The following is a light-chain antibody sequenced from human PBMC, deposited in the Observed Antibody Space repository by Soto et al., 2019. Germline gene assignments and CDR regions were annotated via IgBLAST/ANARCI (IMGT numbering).Light chain of an antibody. J-gene: IGLJ1*01. V-gene: IGLV2-14*01. CDR2: EVS. CDR1: TSDVGGYNY. Sequence: QSVLTQPASVSGSPGQSITISYTGTTSDVGGYNYVSWYQQHPGKAPKLMIYEVSNRPSGVSNRFSGSKSGNTASLTISGLQTSDEADYYCSSYTSGSTLVFGTGTKVTVL. CDR3: SSYTSGSTLV.